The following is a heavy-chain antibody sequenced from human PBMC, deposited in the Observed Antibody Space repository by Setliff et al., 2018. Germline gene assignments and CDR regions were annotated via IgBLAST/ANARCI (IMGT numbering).Heavy chain of an antibody. Sequence: QPGGSLRLSCVTSGFTFSRYWMSWVRQAPGKGPEWVANIKEDGSEKYYVDSVKGRFTMSRDNAKNSLYLQMNSLRADDTAVYYCMKKIIAGGGPPYDYFDYWGQGTLVTVSS. CDR1: GFTFSRYW. J-gene: IGHJ4*02. CDR2: IKEDGSEK. D-gene: IGHD1-26*01. CDR3: MKKIIAGGGPPYDYFDY. V-gene: IGHV3-7*03.